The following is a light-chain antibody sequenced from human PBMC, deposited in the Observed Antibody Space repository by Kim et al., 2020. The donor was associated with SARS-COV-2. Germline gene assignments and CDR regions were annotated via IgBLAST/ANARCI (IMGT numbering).Light chain of an antibody. J-gene: IGKJ4*01. V-gene: IGKV1-17*03. CDR2: AAS. CDR3: LQHNVYPLT. CDR1: HAIGNY. Sequence: ASVGDSVTITCRASHAIGNYLVWFQQKPGKGPKRLIYAASTLESGVPSRFSGSGSGTEFTLTISSLQPEDSATYFCLQHNVYPLTFGGGTKVDIK.